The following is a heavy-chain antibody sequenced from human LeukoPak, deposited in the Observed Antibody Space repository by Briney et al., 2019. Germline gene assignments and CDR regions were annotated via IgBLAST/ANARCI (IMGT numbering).Heavy chain of an antibody. V-gene: IGHV4-28*05. J-gene: IGHJ3*02. D-gene: IGHD1-26*01. Sequence: SETLSLTCAVSGDSITRSDWWARIRQPPGKGLEWLGNIYYSGRVYHNPSLQTRVTMSVDSSKNQFSLRLGSVTAVDTAVYFCAKTRSGTYYGDSFDIWGQGILVTVSS. CDR2: IYYSGRV. CDR1: GDSITRSDW. CDR3: AKTRSGTYYGDSFDI.